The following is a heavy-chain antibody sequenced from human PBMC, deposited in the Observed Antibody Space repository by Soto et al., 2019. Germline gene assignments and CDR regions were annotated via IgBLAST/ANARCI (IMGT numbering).Heavy chain of an antibody. Sequence: GASVKVSCKASGGTFSSYAISWVRQAPGQGLEWMGGIIPIFGTANYAQKFQGRVTITADKSTSTAYMELSSLRSEDTAVYYRARGSGMGAPDGSFDIWGQGTMVTVS. CDR2: IIPIFGTA. V-gene: IGHV1-69*06. D-gene: IGHD1-26*01. CDR1: GGTFSSYA. J-gene: IGHJ3*02. CDR3: ARGSGMGAPDGSFDI.